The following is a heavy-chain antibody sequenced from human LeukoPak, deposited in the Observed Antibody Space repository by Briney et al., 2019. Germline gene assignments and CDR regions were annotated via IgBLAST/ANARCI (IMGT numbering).Heavy chain of an antibody. Sequence: PGGSLRLSCAASGSTFSSYWMSWVRQAPGKGLEWVASINHNGNVNYYVDSVKGRFTISRDNAKNSLYLQMSNLRAEDTAVYFCARGGGLDVWGQGATVTVSS. J-gene: IGHJ6*02. CDR3: ARGGGLDV. CDR1: GSTFSSYW. CDR2: INHNGNVN. V-gene: IGHV3-7*03. D-gene: IGHD3-16*01.